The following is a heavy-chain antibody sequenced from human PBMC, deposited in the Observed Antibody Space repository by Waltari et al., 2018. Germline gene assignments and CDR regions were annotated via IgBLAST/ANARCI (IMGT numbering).Heavy chain of an antibody. CDR2: INSDGDLT. V-gene: IGHV3-23*01. Sequence: EVQLLESGGGLVQPGGSLRLSCAASGFTFSNFAMGWVRQAPGKGLEWVSTINSDGDLTYYADSVKGRFTISRDNSKNTLYLQVSSLRAEDTAVYYCAKGYYVAAYFDHWGQGTLVTVSS. CDR1: GFTFSNFA. J-gene: IGHJ4*02. D-gene: IGHD3-16*01. CDR3: AKGYYVAAYFDH.